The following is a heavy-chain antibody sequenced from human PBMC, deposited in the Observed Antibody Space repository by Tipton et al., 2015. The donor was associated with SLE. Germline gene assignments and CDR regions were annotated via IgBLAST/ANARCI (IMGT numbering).Heavy chain of an antibody. V-gene: IGHV4-34*01. Sequence: TLSLTCAVYNASFSAYYWSWIRQPPGKGLEWIGEINHSESTNYNPSLRSRVTISVEKSKNQFALKLTSVTAADTAVYYCARVGCSNTNCLIRGWDVWGQGTTVTVSS. D-gene: IGHD2-2*01. CDR1: NASFSAYY. J-gene: IGHJ6*02. CDR3: ARVGCSNTNCLIRGWDV. CDR2: INHSEST.